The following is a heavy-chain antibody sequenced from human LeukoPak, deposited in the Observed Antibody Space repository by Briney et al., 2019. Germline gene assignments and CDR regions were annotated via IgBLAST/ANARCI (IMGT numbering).Heavy chain of an antibody. CDR2: ISGSGGST. V-gene: IGHV3-23*01. Sequence: GGSLRLSCAASGFTFSSYAMSWVRQAPGKGLEWVSAISGSGGSTYYADSVKGRFTIPRDNSKNTLYLQMNSLRAEDAAVYYCAKTDSSSWYVSSWFDPWGQGTLVTVSS. CDR1: GFTFSSYA. J-gene: IGHJ5*02. D-gene: IGHD6-13*01. CDR3: AKTDSSSWYVSSWFDP.